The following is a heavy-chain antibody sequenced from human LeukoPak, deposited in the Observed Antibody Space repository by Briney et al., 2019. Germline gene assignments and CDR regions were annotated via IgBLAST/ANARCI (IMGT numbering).Heavy chain of an antibody. V-gene: IGHV5-10-1*01. CDR2: IDPSDSYT. J-gene: IGHJ4*02. D-gene: IGHD2-2*01. CDR1: GYSFTSYW. Sequence: GESLRISCKGSGYSFTSYWISWVRQMPGKGLEWMGRIDPSDSYTNYSPSFRGHVTISADKSISAAYLQWSSLKASDTAMYYCARQEYGENDYWGQGTLVTVSS. CDR3: ARQEYGENDY.